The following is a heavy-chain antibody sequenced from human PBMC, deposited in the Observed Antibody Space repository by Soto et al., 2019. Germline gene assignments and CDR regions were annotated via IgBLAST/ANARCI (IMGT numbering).Heavy chain of an antibody. V-gene: IGHV4-4*02. CDR1: GVSISSGNW. CDR3: ARLVYDTRLNYMYFDF. D-gene: IGHD2-8*01. CDR2: IFHDGTA. Sequence: SETLFLTCAVSGVSISSGNWWTWARQTPQRGLEYIGEIFHDGTANYYPSFERRVAISVDTSKNQFSLKLTSVTAADTAIYFCARLVYDTRLNYMYFDFWGQGALVTVSS. J-gene: IGHJ4*02.